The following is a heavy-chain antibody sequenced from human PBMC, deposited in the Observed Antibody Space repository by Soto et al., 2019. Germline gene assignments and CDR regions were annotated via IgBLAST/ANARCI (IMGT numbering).Heavy chain of an antibody. J-gene: IGHJ6*02. CDR3: AREGNMMAGGRSYYYYGMDV. D-gene: IGHD3-16*01. CDR1: GGSMSRYY. V-gene: IGHV4-59*01. Sequence: SETLSLTCAVSGGSMSRYYWSWIRQPPGRGLEWMGYIHYSGTTTYNTNYNPSLKSRVTISVDTSKNQFSLKLSSVTAADTAVYYCAREGNMMAGGRSYYYYGMDVWGQGTTVTVSS. CDR2: IHYSGTTTYNT.